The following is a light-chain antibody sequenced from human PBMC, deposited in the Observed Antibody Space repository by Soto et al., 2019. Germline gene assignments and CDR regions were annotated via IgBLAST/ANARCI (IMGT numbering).Light chain of an antibody. CDR3: AAWDDSLSGRVYV. CDR2: RNN. CDR1: SSNIGSNY. Sequence: QSVLTQPPSASGTPGQRVTISCSGSSSNIGSNYVYWYQQLPGTAPKLLIYRNNQRPSGVPDRFSGSKSGTSASLAISGLRSEDEADYYCAAWDDSLSGRVYVFGTGTQLTVL. V-gene: IGLV1-47*01. J-gene: IGLJ1*01.